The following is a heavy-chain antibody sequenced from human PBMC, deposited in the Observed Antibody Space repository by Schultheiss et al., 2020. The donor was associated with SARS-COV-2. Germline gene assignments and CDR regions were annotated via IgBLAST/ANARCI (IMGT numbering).Heavy chain of an antibody. CDR2: ISGSGGST. Sequence: GESLKISCAASGFTFSSYAMSWVRQAPGKGLEWVSAISGSGGSTYYADSVKGRFTISRDNSKNTLYLQMNSLRAEDTAVYYCAKEYCSGGSCYPWYYYGMDVWGQGTTVTVSS. CDR3: AKEYCSGGSCYPWYYYGMDV. CDR1: GFTFSSYA. D-gene: IGHD2-15*01. V-gene: IGHV3-23*01. J-gene: IGHJ6*02.